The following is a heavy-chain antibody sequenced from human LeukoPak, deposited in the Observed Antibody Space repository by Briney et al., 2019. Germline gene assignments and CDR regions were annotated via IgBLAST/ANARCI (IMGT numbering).Heavy chain of an antibody. J-gene: IGHJ3*02. CDR1: GYTFTSYD. V-gene: IGHV1-8*03. D-gene: IGHD3-16*01. CDR3: ARLNPVDAFDI. Sequence: GASVKVSCKASGYTFTSYDINWVRQATGQGLEWMGWMNPNSGNTGYAQKFQGRVTITRNTSISTAYMELSSLRSDDTAVYYCARLNPVDAFDIWGQGTMVTVSS. CDR2: MNPNSGNT.